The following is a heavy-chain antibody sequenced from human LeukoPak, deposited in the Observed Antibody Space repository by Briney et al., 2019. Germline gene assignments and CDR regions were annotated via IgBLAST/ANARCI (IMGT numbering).Heavy chain of an antibody. CDR1: GFTFSNAR. V-gene: IGHV3-15*01. Sequence: GGSLRLSCAASGFTFSNARMSWVRQAPGKGLEWVGRIKSKTDGGTTDYAAPVKGRFTMSRDDSKDTLYLEMNSLRTEDTAVYFCARGHQNGASYYNYWGQGTLVTVSS. CDR3: ARGHQNGASYYNY. J-gene: IGHJ4*02. CDR2: IKSKTDGGTT. D-gene: IGHD1-26*01.